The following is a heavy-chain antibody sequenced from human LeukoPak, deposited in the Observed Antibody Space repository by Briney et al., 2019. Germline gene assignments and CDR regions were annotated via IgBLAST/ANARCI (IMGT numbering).Heavy chain of an antibody. CDR3: AKDPGIDYYDIDY. D-gene: IGHD3-22*01. Sequence: GGTLRLSCAASGFTFSSYGMSWVRQAPGKGLEWVSAISGSGGSTYYADSVKGRFTISRDNSKNTLYLQMNSLRAEDTAVYYCAKDPGIDYYDIDYWGQGTLVTVSS. V-gene: IGHV3-23*01. CDR1: GFTFSSYG. CDR2: ISGSGGST. J-gene: IGHJ4*02.